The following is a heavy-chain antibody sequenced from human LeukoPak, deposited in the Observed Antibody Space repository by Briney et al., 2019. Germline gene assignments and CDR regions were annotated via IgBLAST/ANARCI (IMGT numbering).Heavy chain of an antibody. Sequence: ASVKVSCKASGYTFTGYCMHWVRQAPGQGLEWMGWINPNSGDTNYAQKFQGRVTMTRDTSISTAYMELSRLRSDDTAVYYCASPYTIFGVLSAEYFQHWGQGILVTVSS. CDR3: ASPYTIFGVLSAEYFQH. CDR2: INPNSGDT. CDR1: GYTFTGYC. J-gene: IGHJ1*01. D-gene: IGHD3-3*01. V-gene: IGHV1-2*02.